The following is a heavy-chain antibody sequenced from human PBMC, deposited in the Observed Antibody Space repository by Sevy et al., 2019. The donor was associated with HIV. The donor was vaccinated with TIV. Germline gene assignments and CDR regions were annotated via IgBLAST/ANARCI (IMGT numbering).Heavy chain of an antibody. Sequence: ASVKVSYKASGGTFSSYAISWVRQAPGQGLEWMGGIIPIFGTANYAQKFQGRVTITADESTSTAYMELSSLRSEDTAVYYCARVRYYYDSSGYSTIGYYYYGMDVWGQGTTVTVSS. CDR1: GGTFSSYA. D-gene: IGHD3-22*01. CDR2: IIPIFGTA. CDR3: ARVRYYYDSSGYSTIGYYYYGMDV. V-gene: IGHV1-69*13. J-gene: IGHJ6*02.